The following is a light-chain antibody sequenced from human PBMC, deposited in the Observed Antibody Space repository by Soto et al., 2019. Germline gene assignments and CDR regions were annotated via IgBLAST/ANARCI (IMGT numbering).Light chain of an antibody. V-gene: IGKV3-20*01. CDR1: RFVSNYY. CDR2: AAS. CDR3: QHYADSPPVFT. Sequence: DIVLTQSPGTLSLSPGDRATLSCRTSRFVSNYYVAWYQQRPGQAPRLLIYAASSRSTDIPDRFSGSGSGTDFTLTISRLEPEDVAFYYCQHYADSPPVFTFGPGTKVEI. J-gene: IGKJ3*01.